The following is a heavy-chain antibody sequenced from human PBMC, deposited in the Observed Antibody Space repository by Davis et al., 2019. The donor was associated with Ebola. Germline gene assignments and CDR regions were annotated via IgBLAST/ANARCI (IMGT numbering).Heavy chain of an antibody. CDR2: IVVGSGNT. Sequence: SVKVSCKAFGFTFGGSGMQWVRQARGQRLEWIGSIVVGSGNTNYAQKFRQRLTMTRDMSTSTVYMEVRSLRFDDTAVYYCAASAGTVGKFDFWGQGTVVTVSA. V-gene: IGHV1-58*02. CDR1: GFTFGGSG. J-gene: IGHJ4*02. CDR3: AASAGTVGKFDF. D-gene: IGHD1-14*01.